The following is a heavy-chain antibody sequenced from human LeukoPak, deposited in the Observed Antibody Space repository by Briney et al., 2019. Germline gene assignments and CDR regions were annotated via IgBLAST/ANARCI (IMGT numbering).Heavy chain of an antibody. CDR2: FNGNGANI. CDR1: GFTFSVYS. J-gene: IGHJ4*02. Sequence: GGSLRLSCVASGFTFSVYSMNWVRQAPGKGLEWISYFNGNGANINYADSVRGRSTISRDNGKNSLYLQMDSLRADDSAVYYCVRDHIWAFDYWGQGILVSVSS. CDR3: VRDHIWAFDY. D-gene: IGHD3-16*01. V-gene: IGHV3-48*01.